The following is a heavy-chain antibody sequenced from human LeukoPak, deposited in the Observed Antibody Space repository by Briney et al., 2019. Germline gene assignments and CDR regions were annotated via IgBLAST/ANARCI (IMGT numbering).Heavy chain of an antibody. Sequence: GGSLRLSCAASGFTFSSYWMSWVRQAPGKGLEWVANIKQDGSEKYYVDSVKGRFTISRDIAKNSLYLQMNSLRAEDTAVYYCARVGTDYYYYYMDVWGKGTTVTVSS. CDR1: GFTFSSYW. J-gene: IGHJ6*03. CDR3: ARVGTDYYYYYMDV. D-gene: IGHD1-1*01. CDR2: IKQDGSEK. V-gene: IGHV3-7*01.